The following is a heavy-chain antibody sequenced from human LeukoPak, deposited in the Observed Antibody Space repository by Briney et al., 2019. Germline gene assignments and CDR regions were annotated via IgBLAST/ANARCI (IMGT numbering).Heavy chain of an antibody. D-gene: IGHD1-14*01. J-gene: IGHJ3*02. Sequence: SETLSLTCTVFGVSISSFYWSWIRQPAGKGLQWIGRIYTSGSTNYSPSLRSRVTMSVDTSKNQFSLKLSSVTAADTAIYFCARDRRRDLFHAFDIWGQGTAVTVSP. CDR2: IYTSGST. V-gene: IGHV4-4*07. CDR1: GVSISSFY. CDR3: ARDRRRDLFHAFDI.